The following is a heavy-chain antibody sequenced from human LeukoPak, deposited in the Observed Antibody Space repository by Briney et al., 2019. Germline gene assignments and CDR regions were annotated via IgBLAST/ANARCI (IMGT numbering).Heavy chain of an antibody. Sequence: SETLSLTCTVSGGSISSYYWSWVRQPPGKGLEWIGYIYYSVTTSYNPSLKSRVTISVDTSKNQFSLKLSSVTAADTAVYYCAKGGCSFDYWGQGTLVTVSS. V-gene: IGHV4-59*01. CDR1: GGSISSYY. J-gene: IGHJ4*02. D-gene: IGHD2-15*01. CDR2: IYYSVTT. CDR3: AKGGCSFDY.